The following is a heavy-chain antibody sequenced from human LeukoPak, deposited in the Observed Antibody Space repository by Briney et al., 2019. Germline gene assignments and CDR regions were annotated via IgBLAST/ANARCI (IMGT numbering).Heavy chain of an antibody. Sequence: ASETLSLTCTVSGGSISGYYWSWIRQPPGKGLEWIGYIYDSGSTNYNPSLKSRVTISVDTSKNQFSLKLSSVTAADMAVYYCARVGGTNYYYYGMDVWGQGTTVTVSS. CDR2: IYDSGST. V-gene: IGHV4-59*01. CDR3: ARVGGTNYYYYGMDV. J-gene: IGHJ6*02. D-gene: IGHD3-10*01. CDR1: GGSISGYY.